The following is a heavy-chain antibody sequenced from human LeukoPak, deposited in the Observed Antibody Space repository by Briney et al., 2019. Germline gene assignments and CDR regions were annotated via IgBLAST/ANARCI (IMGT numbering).Heavy chain of an antibody. CDR3: ARDYYDSSGSYPSAFDI. CDR1: GFTFSSYS. V-gene: IGHV3-21*01. D-gene: IGHD3-22*01. Sequence: GGSLRLSCAASGFTFSSYSMNWVRQAPGKGLEWVSSISSSSSYIYYADSVKGRFTISRDNAKDSLYLQMNSLRAEDTAVYYCARDYYDSSGSYPSAFDIWGQGTMVTVSS. CDR2: ISSSSSYI. J-gene: IGHJ3*02.